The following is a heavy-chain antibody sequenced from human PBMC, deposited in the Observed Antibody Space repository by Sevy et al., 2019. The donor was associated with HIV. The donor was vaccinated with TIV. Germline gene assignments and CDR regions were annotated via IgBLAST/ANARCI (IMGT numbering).Heavy chain of an antibody. J-gene: IGHJ1*01. D-gene: IGHD1-26*01. V-gene: IGHV3-30-3*01. CDR1: GFTFTSYT. CDR2: ISYDGSNK. CDR3: ARGTKWEPPSAEYFQH. Sequence: GGSLRLSCAASGFTFTSYTMNWVRQAPGKGLEWVAVISYDGSNKYYAYSVKGRFTISRDNSKNTLYLQMNSLRAEDTAVYYCARGTKWEPPSAEYFQHWGQGTLVTVSS.